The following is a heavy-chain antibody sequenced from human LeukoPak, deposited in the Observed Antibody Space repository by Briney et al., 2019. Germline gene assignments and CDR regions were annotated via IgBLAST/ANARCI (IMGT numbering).Heavy chain of an antibody. CDR2: IIPIFGTA. Sequence: SVKVSCKASGGTFSSYAISWVRQAPGQGLEWMGGIIPIFGTANYAQKFQGGVTITADESTSTAYMELSSLRSDDTAVYYCARGRTITGPGGDYWGQGTLVTVSS. V-gene: IGHV1-69*13. J-gene: IGHJ4*02. CDR1: GGTFSSYA. CDR3: ARGRTITGPGGDY. D-gene: IGHD5-12*01.